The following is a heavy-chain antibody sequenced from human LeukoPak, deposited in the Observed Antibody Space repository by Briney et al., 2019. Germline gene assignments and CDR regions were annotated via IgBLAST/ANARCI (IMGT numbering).Heavy chain of an antibody. CDR1: GFTFSSYG. Sequence: PGGSLRLSCAASGFTFSSYGMHWVRQAPGKGLEWVAVIWYDGSNKYYADSVKGRFTISRDNSKNTLYLQMNSLRAEDTAVYYCATLVIYDSIDYWGQGTLVTVSS. J-gene: IGHJ4*02. D-gene: IGHD2-21*01. CDR3: ATLVIYDSIDY. CDR2: IWYDGSNK. V-gene: IGHV3-30*02.